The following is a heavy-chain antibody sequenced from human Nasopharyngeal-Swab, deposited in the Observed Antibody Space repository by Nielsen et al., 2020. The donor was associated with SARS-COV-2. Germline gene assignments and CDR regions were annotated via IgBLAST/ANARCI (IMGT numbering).Heavy chain of an antibody. J-gene: IGHJ3*02. Sequence: GGSLRLSCTTSGFTFNTYSMNWVRQAPGKGPEWHSSISSSSGTNYYADSVKGRFTISRDNAKNSLYLQMNSLRDEDMAVYYCARDPNGSYYFRPDAFDIWGQGIMVIVSS. CDR3: ARDPNGSYYFRPDAFDI. D-gene: IGHD1-26*01. CDR2: ISSSSGTN. CDR1: GFTFNTYS. V-gene: IGHV3-48*02.